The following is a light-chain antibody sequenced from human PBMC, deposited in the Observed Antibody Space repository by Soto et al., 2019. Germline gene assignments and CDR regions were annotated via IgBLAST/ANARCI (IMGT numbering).Light chain of an antibody. CDR1: QSISSY. CDR3: QQGISAPLT. V-gene: IGKV1-39*01. CDR2: AAS. Sequence: DIQMTQSPSSLSASVGDRVTITCRASQSISSYLNWYQQKPGKAPKLLIYAASSLQSGVPSRFSGSGSGTDFTLTIAGLQPEDSARYFCQQGISAPLTFGGGTKVEIK. J-gene: IGKJ4*01.